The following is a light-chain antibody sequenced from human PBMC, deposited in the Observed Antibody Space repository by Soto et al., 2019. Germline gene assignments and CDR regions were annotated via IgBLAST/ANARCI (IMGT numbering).Light chain of an antibody. J-gene: IGLJ1*01. CDR3: SSYPTSSTRV. V-gene: IGLV2-14*01. Sequence: QSVLTQPASVSGSPGQSIAISCTGSSSDVGIYNYVSWYQQHPGKVPKLIIYEVTNRPSGVSNRFSGSKSGNTASLTISGLQAEDEADYYCSSYPTSSTRVFGTGTKLTVL. CDR1: SSDVGIYNY. CDR2: EVT.